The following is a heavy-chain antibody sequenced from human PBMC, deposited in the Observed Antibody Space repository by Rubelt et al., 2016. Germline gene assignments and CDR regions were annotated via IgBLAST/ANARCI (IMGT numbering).Heavy chain of an antibody. J-gene: IGHJ4*02. D-gene: IGHD1-26*01. CDR3: ARDVRWELPFDY. V-gene: IGHV3-30*04. Sequence: GRSLRLSCAASGFTFSSYAMHWVRQAPGKGLEWVAVISYDGSNKYYADSVKGRFTISRDNSKNTLYLQMNSLRAEDTAVYYCARDVRWELPFDYWGQGTLVTVSS. CDR1: GFTFSSYA. CDR2: ISYDGSNK.